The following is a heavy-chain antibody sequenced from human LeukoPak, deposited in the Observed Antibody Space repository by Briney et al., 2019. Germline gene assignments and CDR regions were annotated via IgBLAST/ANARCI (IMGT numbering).Heavy chain of an antibody. J-gene: IGHJ5*02. CDR3: ARERYYDSNSYRWFDP. V-gene: IGHV4-38-2*02. CDR1: GYSISSGYY. D-gene: IGHD3-22*01. Sequence: SETLSLTCTVSGYSISSGYYWGWIRQPPGKGLEWIGSIYHSGRTYYNPSLKSRVTISVDTSKNQFSLKLSSVTAADTAVYYCARERYYDSNSYRWFDPWGQGILVTVSS. CDR2: IYHSGRT.